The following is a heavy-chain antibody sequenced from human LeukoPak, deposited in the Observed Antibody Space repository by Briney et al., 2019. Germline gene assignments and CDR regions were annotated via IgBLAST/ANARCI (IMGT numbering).Heavy chain of an antibody. D-gene: IGHD3-22*01. J-gene: IGHJ4*02. V-gene: IGHV3-21*01. CDR2: ITSSSSYI. CDR1: GFTFSSYA. Sequence: PGRSLRLSCAASGFTFSSYAMHWVRQAPGKGLEWVSSITSSSSYIYYADSVKGRFTISGDNAKKSLYLQMNSLRAEDTAVYYCARDPWGVDSSGYYFDYWGQGTLVTVSS. CDR3: ARDPWGVDSSGYYFDY.